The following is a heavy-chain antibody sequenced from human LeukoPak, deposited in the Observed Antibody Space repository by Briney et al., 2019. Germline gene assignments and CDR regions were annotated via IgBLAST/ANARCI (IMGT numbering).Heavy chain of an antibody. D-gene: IGHD6-19*01. V-gene: IGHV1-2*02. Sequence: ASVKVSCQASGYTFTGYYMHWVRQAPGQGLEWMGWINPNSGGTNYAQKFQGRVTMTRDTSISTAYMELSRLRSDDAAVYYCARGPSIAVAGTDYWGQGTLVTVSA. CDR1: GYTFTGYY. CDR2: INPNSGGT. J-gene: IGHJ4*02. CDR3: ARGPSIAVAGTDY.